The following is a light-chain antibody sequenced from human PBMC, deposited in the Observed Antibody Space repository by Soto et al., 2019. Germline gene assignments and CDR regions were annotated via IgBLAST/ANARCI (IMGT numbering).Light chain of an antibody. Sequence: QSVLTQPPSVSGAPGQRVTISCTGSSSNIGAGYDVHWYQQLPGTAPKFLIYANNNRPSGVPERFSGSKSGTSASLAITGLQATDEADYYCQSYDSSLRAYVFGTGTQLTVL. CDR2: ANN. J-gene: IGLJ1*01. CDR1: SSNIGAGYD. CDR3: QSYDSSLRAYV. V-gene: IGLV1-40*01.